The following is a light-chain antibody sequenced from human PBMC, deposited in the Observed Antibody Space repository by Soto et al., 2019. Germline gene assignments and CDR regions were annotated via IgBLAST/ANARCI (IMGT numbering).Light chain of an antibody. CDR1: QSVSSY. CDR2: DAS. CDR3: QQRSNWLT. Sequence: EIVLTQSTATLSLSPGERATLSCRASQSVSSYLAWYQQKPGQAPRLLIYDASNRATGIPARFSGSGSGTDFTLTISSLEPEDFAGYSCQQRSNWLTFGGGTKVEIK. J-gene: IGKJ4*01. V-gene: IGKV3-11*01.